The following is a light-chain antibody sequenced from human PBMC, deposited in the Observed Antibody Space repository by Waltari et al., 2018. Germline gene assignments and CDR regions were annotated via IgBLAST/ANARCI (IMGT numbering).Light chain of an antibody. CDR1: SRDVGGYNS. Sequence: QSALTQPPSASGSPGQSVTISCTGTSRDVGGYNSVSWYQQHPGKAPKLMIYEVSKRPSGVPDRFSGSKSGNTASLTVSGLQAEDEADYYCSSYAGSNYFVFGTGTKVTVL. V-gene: IGLV2-8*01. J-gene: IGLJ1*01. CDR2: EVS. CDR3: SSYAGSNYFV.